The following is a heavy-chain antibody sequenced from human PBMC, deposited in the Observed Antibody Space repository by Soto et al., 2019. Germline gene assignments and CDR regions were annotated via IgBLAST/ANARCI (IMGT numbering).Heavy chain of an antibody. Sequence: QVQLQESGPGLVKPSETLSLTCTVSGGSVSSGSYYWSWIRQPPGKGLEWIGYIYYSGSTNYNPSLKSRVTISVDTSKNQFSLKLSSVTAADTPVYYCARISGYSYGLPPYFDYWGQGTLVTVSS. J-gene: IGHJ4*02. CDR2: IYYSGST. D-gene: IGHD5-18*01. CDR1: GGSVSSGSYY. CDR3: ARISGYSYGLPPYFDY. V-gene: IGHV4-61*01.